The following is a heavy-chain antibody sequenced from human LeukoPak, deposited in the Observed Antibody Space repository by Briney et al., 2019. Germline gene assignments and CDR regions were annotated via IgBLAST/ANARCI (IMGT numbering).Heavy chain of an antibody. J-gene: IGHJ4*02. Sequence: GGSLRLSCAASGFTFSSYSMNWVRQAPGKGLEWVSFISSSSSPIYYADSVKGRFTISRDNAKNSVSLQMNSLSDEDTAVYYCARDRGYTQDYWGQGTLVTVSS. CDR2: ISSSSSPI. V-gene: IGHV3-48*02. CDR3: ARDRGYTQDY. D-gene: IGHD5-12*01. CDR1: GFTFSSYS.